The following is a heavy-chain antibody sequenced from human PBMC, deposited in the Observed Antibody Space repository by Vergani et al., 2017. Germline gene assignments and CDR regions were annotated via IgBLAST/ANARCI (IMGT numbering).Heavy chain of an antibody. V-gene: IGHV4-61*02. CDR1: GGSISSGSYY. CDR2: IYSTGST. J-gene: IGHJ4*02. Sequence: QVQLQESGPGLVKPSQTLSLTCTVSGGSISSGSYYWTWIRQPAGKGLEWIGRIYSTGSTNYNPSLNGRVTISVDTAKNQFYLTLSSVTAADTAVYYCAADRSYCTNGVCYAVGGDYWGQGTLVTVSS. CDR3: AADRSYCTNGVCYAVGGDY. D-gene: IGHD2-8*01.